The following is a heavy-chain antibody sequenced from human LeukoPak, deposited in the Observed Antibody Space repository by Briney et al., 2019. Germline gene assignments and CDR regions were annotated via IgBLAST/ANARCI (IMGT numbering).Heavy chain of an antibody. J-gene: IGHJ4*02. CDR3: AKGGFGELLISSGFDY. Sequence: GGSLRLSCAASGFTFDDYAMHWVRQAPGKGLEWVSGISWNSGSIGYADSVKGRFTISRDNAKNSLYLQMNSLRAEDTALYYCAKGGFGELLISSGFDYWGQGTLVTVSS. D-gene: IGHD3-10*01. CDR2: ISWNSGSI. V-gene: IGHV3-9*01. CDR1: GFTFDDYA.